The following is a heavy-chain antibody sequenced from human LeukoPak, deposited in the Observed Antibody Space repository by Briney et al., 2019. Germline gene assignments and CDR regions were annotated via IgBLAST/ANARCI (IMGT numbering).Heavy chain of an antibody. CDR3: TTGDFWSATLFDY. CDR1: GFTFRNAW. J-gene: IGHJ4*02. V-gene: IGHV3-15*01. D-gene: IGHD3-3*01. CDR2: IKSKTDGGTT. Sequence: GGSLRLSCAASGFTFRNAWMSWVRQAPGKGLEWVGRIKSKTDGGTTGYAAPVKGRFTISRDDSKNTLYLQMNSLKTEDTAVYYCTTGDFWSATLFDYWGQGTLVTVSS.